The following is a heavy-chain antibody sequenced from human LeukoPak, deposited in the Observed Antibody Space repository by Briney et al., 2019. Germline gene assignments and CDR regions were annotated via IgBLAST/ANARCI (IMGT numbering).Heavy chain of an antibody. V-gene: IGHV4-39*01. CDR2: IYYSGST. J-gene: IGHJ4*02. CDR3: ARPAGSGYDTAFDY. CDR1: GGSISSSSYY. Sequence: PSETLSLTCTVSGGSISSSSYYWGWIRQPPGKGLEWIGSIYYSGSTYYNPSLKSRVTISVDTSKNQFSLKLSSVTAADTAVYYCARPAGSGYDTAFDYWGQGTLVTVSS. D-gene: IGHD5-12*01.